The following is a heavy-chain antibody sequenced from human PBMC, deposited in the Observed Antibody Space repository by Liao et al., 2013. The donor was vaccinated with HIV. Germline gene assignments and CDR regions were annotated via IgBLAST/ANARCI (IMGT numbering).Heavy chain of an antibody. CDR3: ARARWGYDTSGLRLYYHYMDV. CDR1: GGSFSGFY. CDR2: IYYSGST. J-gene: IGHJ6*03. V-gene: IGHV4-34*01. D-gene: IGHD3-22*01. Sequence: QAQLRQWGAGLLKPSETLSLTCAVYGGSFSGFYWGWIRQPPGKGLEWIGSIYYSGSTYYNPSLKSRVTISVDTSKNQFSLKLSSVTAADTAVYYCARARWGYDTSGLRLYYHYMDVWGKGPRSPSP.